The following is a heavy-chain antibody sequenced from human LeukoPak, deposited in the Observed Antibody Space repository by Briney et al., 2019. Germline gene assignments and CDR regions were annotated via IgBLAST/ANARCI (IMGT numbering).Heavy chain of an antibody. D-gene: IGHD1-1*01. CDR1: GYTFTGYY. Sequence: ASVKVSCKASGYTFTGYYMHWVRRAPGQGLEWMGWINPNSGGTNYAQKFQGRVTMTRDTSISTAYMELSRLRSDDTAVYYCARGGEYNWNDVDFDYWGQGTLVTVSS. CDR3: ARGGEYNWNDVDFDY. CDR2: INPNSGGT. J-gene: IGHJ4*02. V-gene: IGHV1-2*02.